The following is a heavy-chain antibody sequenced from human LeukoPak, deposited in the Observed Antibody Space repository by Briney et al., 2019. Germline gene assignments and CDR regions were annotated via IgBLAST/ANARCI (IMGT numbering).Heavy chain of an antibody. D-gene: IGHD2-2*02. Sequence: GGSLRLSCAASGFTFSTYWMSWVRQATGKGMEWVANMNEDGREKYYVNSMKGRFTISTANAKKSLYLKLNSLRSEHTTLFYIARGVYQLDYWGQGTLVTVSS. J-gene: IGHJ4*02. V-gene: IGHV3-7*01. CDR2: MNEDGREK. CDR1: GFTFSTYW. CDR3: ARGVYQLDY.